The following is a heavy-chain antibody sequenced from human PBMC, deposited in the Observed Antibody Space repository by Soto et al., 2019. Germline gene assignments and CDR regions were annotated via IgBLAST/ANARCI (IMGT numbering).Heavy chain of an antibody. V-gene: IGHV4-39*01. CDR2: IYYSGST. CDR1: GGSISSSSYY. Sequence: SETLSLTCTVSGGSISSSSYYWGWIRQPPGKGLEWIGSIYYSGSTYYNPSLKSRVTISVDTFKNQFSLKLSSVTAADTAVYYCARQGDCSGGSCYSGGYYYYMDVWGKGTTVTVSS. D-gene: IGHD2-15*01. CDR3: ARQGDCSGGSCYSGGYYYYMDV. J-gene: IGHJ6*03.